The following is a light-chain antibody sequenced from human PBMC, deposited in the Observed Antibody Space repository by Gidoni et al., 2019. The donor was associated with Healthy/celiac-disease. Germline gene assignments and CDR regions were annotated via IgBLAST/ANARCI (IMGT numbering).Light chain of an antibody. CDR3: NSRDSSGNRWV. CDR1: SLRSYY. CDR2: GKN. V-gene: IGLV3-19*01. J-gene: IGLJ3*02. Sequence: SSELTQDPAVSVAWGQTVRITCQGDSLRSYYAGWYQQKPGQAPVLVIYGKNNRPSGIPDRFYASSSGNTASSTITGAQAEDEADYYCNSRDSSGNRWVFGGGTKLTVL.